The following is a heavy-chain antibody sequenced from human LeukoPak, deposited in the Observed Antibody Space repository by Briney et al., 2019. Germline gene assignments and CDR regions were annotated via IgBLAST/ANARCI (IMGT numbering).Heavy chain of an antibody. Sequence: PGGSLRLSCAASGFTVSSNYMSWVRQAPGKGLEWVSIIYSGGNTYYADSVEGRFTISRDNSKNTLYLQMNSLRAEDTAVYYCARGLLASGDYWGQGTLVTVSS. CDR2: IYSGGNT. J-gene: IGHJ4*02. V-gene: IGHV3-53*01. CDR1: GFTVSSNY. D-gene: IGHD3-3*02. CDR3: ARGLLASGDY.